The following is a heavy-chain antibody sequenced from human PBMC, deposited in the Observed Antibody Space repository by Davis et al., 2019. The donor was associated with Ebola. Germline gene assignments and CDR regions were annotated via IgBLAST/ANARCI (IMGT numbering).Heavy chain of an antibody. D-gene: IGHD4-17*01. CDR2: IKPDGSEK. CDR1: GFTFSSFW. CDR3: ARDSGLRDVDY. V-gene: IGHV3-7*03. J-gene: IGHJ4*02. Sequence: GESLKISCAASGFTFSSFWMSWVRQAPGKGLEWVANIKPDGSEKYYVDSVEGRFTISRDNAKNSLYLQIDSLRAEDTAVYYCARDSGLRDVDYWGQGTLVTVSS.